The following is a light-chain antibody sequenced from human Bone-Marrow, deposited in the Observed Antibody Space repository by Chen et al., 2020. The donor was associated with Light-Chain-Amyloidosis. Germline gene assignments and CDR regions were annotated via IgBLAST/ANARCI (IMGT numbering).Light chain of an antibody. CDR2: RDT. CDR3: QSADSSGTYEVI. CDR1: DLPTKY. V-gene: IGLV3-25*03. J-gene: IGLJ2*01. Sequence: SYELTPPPSVSVSPGQTARITCSGDDLPTKYAYWYQQKTGQAPVLVTHRDTERPSGISERFSGSSSGTTATLTISGVQAEDEADYHCQSADSSGTYEVIFGGGTKLTVL.